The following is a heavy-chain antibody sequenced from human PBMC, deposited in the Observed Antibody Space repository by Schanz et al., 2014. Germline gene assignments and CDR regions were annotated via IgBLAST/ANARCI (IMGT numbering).Heavy chain of an antibody. Sequence: QVHLMQSGAEAKKPGASVKVSCKAFGYSFTTYFIHWVRLAPGQGFEWMGLISPSGGSTSYAQKFQGRVTMTRETSTSTVFRELGGLTSEDTAVYYCGRGGGAYPQKYGMDVWGQGTTVTVSS. CDR1: GYSFTTYF. CDR3: GRGGGAYPQKYGMDV. V-gene: IGHV1-46*01. J-gene: IGHJ6*02. CDR2: ISPSGGST. D-gene: IGHD3-16*01.